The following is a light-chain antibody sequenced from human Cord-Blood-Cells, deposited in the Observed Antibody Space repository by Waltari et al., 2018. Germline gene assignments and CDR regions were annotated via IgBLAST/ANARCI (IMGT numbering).Light chain of an antibody. CDR3: QSYDSSLSGYV. CDR1: SSNIGTGYD. Sequence: QSVLTQPPSVSRAPGQRVTISCTGSSSNIGTGYDVHWYQQLPGTAPNLLIYGNSKRPSGVPDRFSGSKSGTSASLAITGLQAEDEADYYCQSYDSSLSGYVFGTGTKVTVL. J-gene: IGLJ1*01. CDR2: GNS. V-gene: IGLV1-40*01.